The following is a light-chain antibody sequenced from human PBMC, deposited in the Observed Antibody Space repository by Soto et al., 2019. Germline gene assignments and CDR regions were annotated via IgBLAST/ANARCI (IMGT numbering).Light chain of an antibody. V-gene: IGKV3-20*01. CDR1: QSVSSVY. J-gene: IGKJ4*01. CDR3: QQYGGSVT. CDR2: GPA. Sequence: EIVLTQSPGTLSLSPGERATLSCRASQSVSSVYLAWYQQKPGQAPRLLIYGPATRATGIPDRFSASGSGTDFTLTISRLEPEDVAVYDCQQYGGSVTFGGGTEVEIK.